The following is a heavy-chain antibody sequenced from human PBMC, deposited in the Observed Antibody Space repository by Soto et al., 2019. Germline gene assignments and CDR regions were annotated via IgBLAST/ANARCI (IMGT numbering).Heavy chain of an antibody. CDR1: GFTVSSYS. V-gene: IGHV3-21*01. D-gene: IGHD3-9*01. CDR2: ISSSSSYI. CDR3: ARARRHYDILTGYSDY. J-gene: IGHJ4*02. Sequence: GGSLRLSCAASGFTVSSYSMNWVRQAPGKGLEWVSSISSSSSYIYEVDSVEGYFTISRDNANNSLYQKMNSLRAEDTAVYYCARARRHYDILTGYSDYWGQGTLVTVSS.